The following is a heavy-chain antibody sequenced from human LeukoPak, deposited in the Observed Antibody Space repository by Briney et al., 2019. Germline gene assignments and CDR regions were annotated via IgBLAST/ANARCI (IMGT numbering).Heavy chain of an antibody. V-gene: IGHV4-39*07. J-gene: IGHJ5*02. CDR2: IYYSGST. CDR3: ARYYYGSGSSPGLDP. Sequence: SETLSLTCTVSGGSISSSSYYWGWIRQPPGKGLEWIGSIYYSGSTYYNPSLKSRVTISVDTSKNQFSLKLSSVTAADTAVYYCARYYYGSGSSPGLDPWGQGTLVTVSS. D-gene: IGHD3-10*01. CDR1: GGSISSSSYY.